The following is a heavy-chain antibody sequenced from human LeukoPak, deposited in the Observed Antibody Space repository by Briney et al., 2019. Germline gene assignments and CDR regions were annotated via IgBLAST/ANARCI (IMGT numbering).Heavy chain of an antibody. J-gene: IGHJ6*03. CDR3: ARATMVRGVIYYYYMDV. CDR2: IYTSGST. CDR1: GGSISSGSYY. Sequence: SQTLSLTCTVSGGSISSGSYYWSWIRQPAGKGLEWIGRIYTSGSTNYNPSLKSRVTISVDTSKNQFSLKLSSVTAADPAVYYCARATMVRGVIYYYYMDVWGKGTTVTVSS. V-gene: IGHV4-61*02. D-gene: IGHD3-10*01.